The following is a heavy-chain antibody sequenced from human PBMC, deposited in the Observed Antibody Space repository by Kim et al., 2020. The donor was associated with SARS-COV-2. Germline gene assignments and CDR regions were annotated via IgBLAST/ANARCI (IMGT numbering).Heavy chain of an antibody. V-gene: IGHV3-30*04. Sequence: GGSLRLSCAASGFTFSSYAMHWVRQAPGKGLEWVAVISYDGSNKYYADSVKGRFTISRDNSKNTLYLQMNSLRAEDTAVYYCARDDALYDSSGRGAFDIWGQGTMVTVSS. CDR2: ISYDGSNK. CDR3: ARDDALYDSSGRGAFDI. CDR1: GFTFSSYA. J-gene: IGHJ3*02. D-gene: IGHD3-22*01.